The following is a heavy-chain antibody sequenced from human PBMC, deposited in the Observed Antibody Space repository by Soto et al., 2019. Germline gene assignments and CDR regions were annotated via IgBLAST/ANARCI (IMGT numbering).Heavy chain of an antibody. J-gene: IGHJ5*02. CDR1: TGSTFSHSYY. CDR2: INDSGSP. V-gene: IGHV4-39*01. CDR3: ARCYVPRYSSGNNHVDL. Sequence: PSETRSLTGNVSTGSTFSHSYYWAWIRQPPGKGREWIATINDSGSPYHNPSLQRRVTISVDSSKNQFCLTLTSVTVAAQAVFYCARCYVPRYSSGNNHVDLWCQGTLLTVFS. D-gene: IGHD6-19*01.